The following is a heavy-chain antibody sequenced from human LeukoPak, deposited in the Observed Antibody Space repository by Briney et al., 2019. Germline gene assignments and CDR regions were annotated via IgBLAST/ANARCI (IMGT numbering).Heavy chain of an antibody. Sequence: PSGTLSLTCGIYGGSFSWYYWSWIRQSPGKELEWIGYMYNRGSTIYNPSLKSRVTISTDTSKNQFSLRLTSVTAADTAVYYCARAEKAVTGTLDYWGQGTLITVSS. CDR1: GGSFSWYY. CDR3: ARAEKAVTGTLDY. CDR2: MYNRGST. D-gene: IGHD6-19*01. J-gene: IGHJ4*02. V-gene: IGHV4-59*01.